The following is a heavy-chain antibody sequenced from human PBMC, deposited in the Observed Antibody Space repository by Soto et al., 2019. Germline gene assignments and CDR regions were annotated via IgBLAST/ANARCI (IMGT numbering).Heavy chain of an antibody. CDR1: GFTFSSYA. CDR3: AKDETQGRSFDY. Sequence: VQLLESGGGLVQPGGSLRLSCAASGFTFSSYAMSWVRQAPGKGLEWVSAISGSGGSTYCADSVKGRFTISRDNSKNTLYLQMNSLRAEDTAVYYCAKDETQGRSFDYWGQGTLVTVSS. V-gene: IGHV3-23*01. J-gene: IGHJ4*02. CDR2: ISGSGGST.